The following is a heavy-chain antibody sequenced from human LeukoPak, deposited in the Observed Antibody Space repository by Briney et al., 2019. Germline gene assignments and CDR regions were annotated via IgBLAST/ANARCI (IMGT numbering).Heavy chain of an antibody. CDR1: GGSISSSSYY. CDR3: ARSVIFGVVIIDYYYMDV. Sequence: SETLSLTCTVSGGSISSSSYYWGWIRQPPGKGLEWIGSIYYSGSTYYNPSLKSRVTISVDTSKNQFPLKLSSVTAADTAVYYCARSVIFGVVIIDYYYMDVWGKGTTVTVSS. J-gene: IGHJ6*03. D-gene: IGHD3-3*01. V-gene: IGHV4-39*01. CDR2: IYYSGST.